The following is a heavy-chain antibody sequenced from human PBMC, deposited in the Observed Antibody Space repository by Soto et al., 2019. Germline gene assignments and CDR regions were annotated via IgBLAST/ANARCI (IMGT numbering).Heavy chain of an antibody. V-gene: IGHV4-61*08. D-gene: IGHD3-16*01. CDR2: FYDSGST. Sequence: PSETLSLTCSASGGAIKSGDYYWSWIRQSPGKGLEWIGYFYDSGSTYINPSLKSRVTISADTSRNQFSLKLSSVIAADTAVYYCARADPDASVGYWGQGTLVTVSS. J-gene: IGHJ4*02. CDR3: ARADPDASVGY. CDR1: GGAIKSGDYY.